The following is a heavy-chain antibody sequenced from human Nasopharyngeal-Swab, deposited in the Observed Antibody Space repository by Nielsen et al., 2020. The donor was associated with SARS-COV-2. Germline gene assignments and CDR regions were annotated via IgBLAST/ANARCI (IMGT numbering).Heavy chain of an antibody. J-gene: IGHJ6*03. V-gene: IGHV4-4*02. CDR3: ARGIAAAGTRFHYYYYYYMDV. Sequence: SETPSLTCAVSGGSISSSNWWSWVRQPPGKGLEWIGEIYHSGSTNYNPSLKSRVTISVDKSKNQFSLKLSSVTAADTAVYYCARGIAAAGTRFHYYYYYYMDVWGKGTTVTSP. CDR1: GGSISSSNW. CDR2: IYHSGST. D-gene: IGHD6-13*01.